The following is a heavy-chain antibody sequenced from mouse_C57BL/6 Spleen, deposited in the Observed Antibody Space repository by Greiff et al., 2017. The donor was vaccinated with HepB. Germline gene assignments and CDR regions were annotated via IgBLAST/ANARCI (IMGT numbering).Heavy chain of an antibody. CDR1: GYTFTSYW. V-gene: IGHV1-52*01. Sequence: VQLQQPGAELVRPGSSVKLSCKASGYTFTSYWMHWVKQRPIQGLEWIGNIDPSDSETHYNQKFKDKATLTVDKSSSTAYMQLSSLTSEDSAVCYCARWGPYYFDYWGQGTTLTVSS. J-gene: IGHJ2*01. CDR3: ARWGPYYFDY. CDR2: IDPSDSET.